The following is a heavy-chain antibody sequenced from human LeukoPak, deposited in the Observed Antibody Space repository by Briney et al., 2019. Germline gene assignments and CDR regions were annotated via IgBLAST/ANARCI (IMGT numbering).Heavy chain of an antibody. Sequence: ASVKVSCKASGGTFSSYAISWVRQAPGQGLEWMGGIIPIFGTANYAQKFQGRVTITADESTSTAYMELSSLRSEDTAVYYCARENTYTIFGVVIHERFDPWGQGTLVTVSS. J-gene: IGHJ5*02. CDR1: GGTFSSYA. D-gene: IGHD3-3*01. V-gene: IGHV1-69*13. CDR3: ARENTYTIFGVVIHERFDP. CDR2: IIPIFGTA.